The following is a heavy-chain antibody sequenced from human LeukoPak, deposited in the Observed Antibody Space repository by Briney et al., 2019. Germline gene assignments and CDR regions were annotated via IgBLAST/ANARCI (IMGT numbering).Heavy chain of an antibody. J-gene: IGHJ6*02. D-gene: IGHD7-27*01. CDR3: ARRSTGDGNYYYGMDV. CDR1: GFTFSSFW. V-gene: IGHV3-7*01. Sequence: PGGSLRLSCAASGFTFSSFWMSWVRQAPGKGLEWVANIKQDGSEKYYVDSVKGRFTISRDNAKNSLYLQMNSLRAEDTAVYYCARRSTGDGNYYYGMDVWGQGTTDTVSS. CDR2: IKQDGSEK.